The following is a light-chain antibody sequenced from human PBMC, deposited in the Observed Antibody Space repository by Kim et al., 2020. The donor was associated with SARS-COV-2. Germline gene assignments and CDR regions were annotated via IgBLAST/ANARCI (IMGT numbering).Light chain of an antibody. V-gene: IGKV3-15*01. CDR1: QRVSSN. CDR2: GAS. Sequence: VSPGERVTLSCRASQRVSSNLAWYQQKPGQAPRLLIYGASTRATGIPARFSGSGSGTEFTLDISSLQSEDFAVYYCQQYDNWPPVTFGGGTKVEI. J-gene: IGKJ4*01. CDR3: QQYDNWPPVT.